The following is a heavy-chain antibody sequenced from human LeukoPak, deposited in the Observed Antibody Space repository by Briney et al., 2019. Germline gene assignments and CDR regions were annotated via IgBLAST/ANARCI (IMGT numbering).Heavy chain of an antibody. J-gene: IGHJ4*02. CDR3: ARVARWYYDSSGYQDY. D-gene: IGHD3-22*01. Sequence: SETLSLTCAIYGGSFSGYYWSWICQPPGKGLEWIGEINHSGSTNYNPSLKSRVTISVDTSKNQFSLKLSSVTAADTAVYYCARVARWYYDSSGYQDYWGQGTLVTVSS. CDR1: GGSFSGYY. V-gene: IGHV4-34*01. CDR2: INHSGST.